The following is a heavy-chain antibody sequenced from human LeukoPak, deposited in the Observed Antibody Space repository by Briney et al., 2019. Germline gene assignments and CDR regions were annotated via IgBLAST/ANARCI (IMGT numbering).Heavy chain of an antibody. CDR1: GYTLTELS. CDR2: FDPEDGET. J-gene: IGHJ4*02. CDR3: ATPNPLRYFDWLFRN. Sequence: ASVKVSCKVSGYTLTELSMHWVRQAPGKGLEWKGGFDPEDGETIYAQKFQGRVTMTEDTSTDTAYMELSSLRSEDTAVYYCATPNPLRYFDWLFRNWGQGTLVTVSS. V-gene: IGHV1-24*01. D-gene: IGHD3-9*01.